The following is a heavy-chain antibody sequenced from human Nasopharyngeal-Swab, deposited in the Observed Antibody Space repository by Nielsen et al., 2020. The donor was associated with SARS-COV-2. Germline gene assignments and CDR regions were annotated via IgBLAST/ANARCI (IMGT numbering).Heavy chain of an antibody. CDR2: TYFGSKWYP. CDR3: ARGEDFGNKRITTFRTPARAPPDAFDI. J-gene: IGHJ3*02. CDR1: GDSVSSNSAV. D-gene: IGHD3-3*01. Sequence: SQTLSLTCAISGDSVSSNSAVWVWLRQSPSRGLEWLGRTYFGSKWYPHYAVSVEGRITINPDTFKNQFSLQLNSVTPEDTAVYYCARGEDFGNKRITTFRTPARAPPDAFDIWGQGRMVTVSS. V-gene: IGHV6-1*01.